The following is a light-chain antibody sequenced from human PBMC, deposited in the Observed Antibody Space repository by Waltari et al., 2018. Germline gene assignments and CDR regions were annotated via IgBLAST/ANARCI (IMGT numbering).Light chain of an antibody. CDR1: QPTRTY. V-gene: IGKV3-11*01. Sequence: SCRASQPTRTYLGSYQQKPGQAPMLLLFDASSSATGIPAEFRGTGSGTAFPLTVSDLEPEDFGIYYCHLRSIWPYTFGQGTRLEIK. J-gene: IGKJ2*01. CDR3: HLRSIWPYT. CDR2: DAS.